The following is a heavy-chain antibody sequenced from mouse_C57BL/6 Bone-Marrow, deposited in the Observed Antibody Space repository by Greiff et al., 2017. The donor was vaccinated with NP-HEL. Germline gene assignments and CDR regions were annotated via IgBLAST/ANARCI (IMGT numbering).Heavy chain of an antibody. Sequence: VKLQESGPGLVAPSQSLSITCTVSGFSLTSYGVHWVRQAPGKGLEWLVVIWSDGSTTYNSALKSRLSISKDKSKSQVFLKMNSLQTDDTAMYYCARESLPWGGFAYWGQGTLVTVSA. J-gene: IGHJ3*01. CDR3: ARESLPWGGFAY. V-gene: IGHV2-6*03. D-gene: IGHD6-2*01. CDR2: IWSDGST. CDR1: GFSLTSYG.